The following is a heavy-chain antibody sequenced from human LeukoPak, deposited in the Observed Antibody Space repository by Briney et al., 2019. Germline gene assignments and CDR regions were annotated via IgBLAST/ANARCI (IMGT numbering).Heavy chain of an antibody. J-gene: IGHJ4*02. CDR1: GGTISSYY. Sequence: SETLSLTCTVSGGTISSYYWSWIRQPAGKGLECIGRIYSSGSTDYNPSLKSRVTMSVDTSNNQFSLKLNSVTAADTAVYYCARKGISVWYFDYWGQGTLVTVSS. V-gene: IGHV4-4*07. D-gene: IGHD6-19*01. CDR2: IYSSGST. CDR3: ARKGISVWYFDY.